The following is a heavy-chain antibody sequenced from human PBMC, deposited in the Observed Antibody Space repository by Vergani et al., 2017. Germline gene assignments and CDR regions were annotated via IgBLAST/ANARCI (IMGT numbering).Heavy chain of an antibody. CDR2: IRYDGSNK. V-gene: IGHV3-30*02. D-gene: IGHD4-17*01. CDR3: AKDTDYAALDY. Sequence: QVQLVESGGGVVQPGGSLRLSCAASGFTFSSYGMHWVRQAPGKGLEWVAFIRYDGSNKYYADSVKGRFTISRDNSKNTLYLQMNSLRAEDTAVYYCAKDTDYAALDYWGQGTLVTVSS. J-gene: IGHJ4*02. CDR1: GFTFSSYG.